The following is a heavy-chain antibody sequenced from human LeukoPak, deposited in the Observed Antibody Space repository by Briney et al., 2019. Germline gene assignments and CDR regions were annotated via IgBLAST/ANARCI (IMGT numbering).Heavy chain of an antibody. CDR1: GGSISSYY. Sequence: PSETLSLTSIVSGGSISSYYWSWIRQPPGQGLEWIGYIYYRGSTNYNPSLKSRVTLSVDTSKNQFSLKLSSVTAADTAVYYCARGIALYDFWSGSSPYYMDVWGKGTTVTVSS. CDR3: ARGIALYDFWSGSSPYYMDV. J-gene: IGHJ6*03. D-gene: IGHD3-3*01. CDR2: IYYRGST. V-gene: IGHV4-59*01.